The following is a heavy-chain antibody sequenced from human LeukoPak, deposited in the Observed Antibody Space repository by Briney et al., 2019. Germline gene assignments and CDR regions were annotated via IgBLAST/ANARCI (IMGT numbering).Heavy chain of an antibody. CDR3: ARSARLMKGVVEVTALDD. D-gene: IGHD3-3*01. V-gene: IGHV3-21*01. J-gene: IGHJ4*02. Sequence: GGSLRLSCAASGFTFSKNCMNWVRQAPGKGLEWVSSISTSGSYIYYADSVKGRFTISRDNAKNSVYLEMNSLRADDTAVYYCARSARLMKGVVEVTALDDWGQGTLVTVSS. CDR1: GFTFSKNC. CDR2: ISTSGSYI.